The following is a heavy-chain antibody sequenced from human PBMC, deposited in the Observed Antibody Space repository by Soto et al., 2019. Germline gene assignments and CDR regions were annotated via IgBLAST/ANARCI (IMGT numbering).Heavy chain of an antibody. CDR3: ARVRVTAAAGAVYSFDY. D-gene: IGHD6-13*01. V-gene: IGHV4-4*02. J-gene: IGHJ4*02. Sequence: SETLSLTCAVSGDSIRTSKWWTWVRQPPGKGLEWIGEIHHSGSTTYNPSLKSRVTISVDKSKNQFSLKLNSVTAADTAVYYCARVRVTAAAGAVYSFDYWGQGSLVT. CDR1: GDSIRTSKW. CDR2: IHHSGST.